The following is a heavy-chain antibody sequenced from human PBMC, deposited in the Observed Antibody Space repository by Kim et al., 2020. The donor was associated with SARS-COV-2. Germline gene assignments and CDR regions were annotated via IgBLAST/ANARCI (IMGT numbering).Heavy chain of an antibody. Sequence: GGSLRLSCAASGFTFSNAWMSWVRQPPGKGLEWVGRIKIKTDGGTTDYAAPVKGRFTISRDDSKNTVYLPMNTLKTEDAVVYYCTTDPGGYNFPYYYCGWDVWGQGTTVSVSS. CDR3: TTDPGGYNFPYYYCGWDV. D-gene: IGHD5-12*01. J-gene: IGHJ6*02. CDR2: IKIKTDGGTT. CDR1: GFTFSNAW. V-gene: IGHV3-15*01.